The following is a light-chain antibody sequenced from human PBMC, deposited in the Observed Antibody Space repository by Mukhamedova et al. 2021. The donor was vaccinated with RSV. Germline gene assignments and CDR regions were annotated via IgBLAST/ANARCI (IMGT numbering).Light chain of an antibody. J-gene: IGKJ1*01. V-gene: IGKV1-5*03. Sequence: WYQRRVHGKAPKLLTYKASNLQSGVPSRFSGSGSGTEFTLTISSLQPDDFATYFCQQYITYWTFGQGTKVEIK. CDR2: KAS. CDR3: QQYITYWT.